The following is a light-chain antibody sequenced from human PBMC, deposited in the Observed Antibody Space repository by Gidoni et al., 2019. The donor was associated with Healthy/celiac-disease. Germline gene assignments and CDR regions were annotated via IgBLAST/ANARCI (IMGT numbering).Light chain of an antibody. V-gene: IGKV3-11*01. CDR1: QSVSSY. J-gene: IGKJ4*01. Sequence: EIALTQSPATLSLSPGERATISCRDSQSVSSYLAWFQQKPGQAPRLLIYDASNRATGIPARFSGSGSGTDFTLAISSLEPEDFAVYYCQQRSNWPLTFGGGTKVEIK. CDR3: QQRSNWPLT. CDR2: DAS.